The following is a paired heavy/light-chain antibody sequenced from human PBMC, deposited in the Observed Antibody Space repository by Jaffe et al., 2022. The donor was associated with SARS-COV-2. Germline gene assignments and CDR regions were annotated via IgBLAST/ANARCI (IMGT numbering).Light chain of an antibody. CDR1: QGIGND. J-gene: IGKJ1*01. Sequence: DIQMTQSPSSLSASVGDRVTITCRASQGIGNDLGWYQQKPGKAPKRLIYGASSLQSGVPLRFSGSGSGTEFTLTIRSLQPEDFATYYCLQHNSYHWTFGQGTKVEIK. CDR3: LQHNSYHWT. V-gene: IGKV1-17*01. CDR2: GAS.
Heavy chain of an antibody. V-gene: IGHV3-23*01. CDR3: VKADFWSGHYWTDY. J-gene: IGHJ4*02. CDR2: INGGAETT. Sequence: EVQLLESGGDLVKPGGSLRLSCAASGFSFRNYAMSWVRQAPGKGLEWVSTINGGAETTYYADSVKGRFTVSRDNSKNTLYLQMNRLRAEDTAVYYCVKADFWSGHYWTDYWGQGALVTVSS. CDR1: GFSFRNYA. D-gene: IGHD3-3*01.